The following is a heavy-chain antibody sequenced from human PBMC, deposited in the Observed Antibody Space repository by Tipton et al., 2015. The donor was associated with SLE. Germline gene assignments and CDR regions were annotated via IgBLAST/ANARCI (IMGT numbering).Heavy chain of an antibody. J-gene: IGHJ2*01. CDR1: GFTFDDYA. D-gene: IGHD2-21*01. CDR2: ISWDGGST. V-gene: IGHV3-43D*04. CDR3: AKDGKFLYWYFDL. Sequence: SLRLSCAASGFTFDDYAMHWVRQAPGKGLEWVSLISWDGGSTYYADSVKGRFTISRDNSKNSLYLQMNSLRAEDTALYYCAKDGKFLYWYFDLWGRGTLVTVS.